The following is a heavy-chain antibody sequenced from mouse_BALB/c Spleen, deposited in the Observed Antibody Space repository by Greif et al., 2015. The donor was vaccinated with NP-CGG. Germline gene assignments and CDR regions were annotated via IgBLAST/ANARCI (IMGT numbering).Heavy chain of an antibody. J-gene: IGHJ3*01. D-gene: IGHD1-2*01. CDR3: ARHEAHYYGPFAY. V-gene: IGHV5-12-2*01. CDR2: ISNGGGST. CDR1: GFTFSSYT. Sequence: EVKLMESGGGLVQPGGSLKLSCAASGFTFSSYTMSWVRQTPEKRLEWVAYISNGGGSTYYPDTVKGRFTISRDNAKNTLYLQMSSLKSEDTAMYYCARHEAHYYGPFAYWGQGTLVTVSA.